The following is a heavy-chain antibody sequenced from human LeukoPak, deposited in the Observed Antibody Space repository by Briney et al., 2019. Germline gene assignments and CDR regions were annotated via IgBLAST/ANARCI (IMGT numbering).Heavy chain of an antibody. CDR2: IYHSGST. D-gene: IGHD2-15*01. Sequence: SETLSLTCAVSGGSISSGGYSWSWIRQPPGKGLEWIGYIYHSGSTYYNPSLKSRVTISVDRSKNQFSLKLSSVNAADTAVYYCARARYCSGGSCYYFDYWGQGTLVTVSS. CDR3: ARARYCSGGSCYYFDY. J-gene: IGHJ4*02. CDR1: GGSISSGGYS. V-gene: IGHV4-30-2*01.